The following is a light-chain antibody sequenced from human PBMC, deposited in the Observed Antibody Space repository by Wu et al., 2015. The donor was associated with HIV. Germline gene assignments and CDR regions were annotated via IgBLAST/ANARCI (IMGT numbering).Light chain of an antibody. J-gene: IGKJ4*01. V-gene: IGKV3D-15*01. CDR2: GVS. Sequence: EIVLTQTPGTLPLSPGERATLSCRASQSISANYLAWYQQKPGQAPRLLIFGVSNRASGIPARFSGSGSGTEFTLTISSMQSEDFAVYYCQQYNNWPPLSGSFGGGTKVEIK. CDR1: QSISANY. CDR3: QQYNNWPPLSGS.